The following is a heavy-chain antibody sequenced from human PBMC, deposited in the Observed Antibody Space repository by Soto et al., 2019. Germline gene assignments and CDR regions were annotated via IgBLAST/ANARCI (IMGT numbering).Heavy chain of an antibody. CDR1: GGSISSSSYY. CDR2: IYYSGST. CDR3: ARRRQQEGFDY. J-gene: IGHJ4*02. V-gene: IGHV4-39*01. D-gene: IGHD6-13*01. Sequence: QLQLQESGPGLVKHSETLSLTCTVSGGSISSSSYYWGWIRQPPGKGLEWIGSIYYSGSTYYNPSLKSRVTISVDTSKNQFSLKLSSVTAADTAVYYCARRRQQEGFDYWGQGTLVTVSS.